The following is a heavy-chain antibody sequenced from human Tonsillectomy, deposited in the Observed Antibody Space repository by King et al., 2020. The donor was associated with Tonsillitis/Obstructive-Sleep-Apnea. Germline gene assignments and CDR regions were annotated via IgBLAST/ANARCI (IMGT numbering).Heavy chain of an antibody. CDR3: ARLPMMTTGTIVEYYFDY. V-gene: IGHV4-39*01. CDR2: IYYSGHT. J-gene: IGHJ4*02. D-gene: IGHD4-17*01. CDR1: GGSISSISYY. Sequence: LQLQESGPGLVQPSETLSLTCTVSGGSISSISYYWGWIRQPPGKGLEWIGNIYYSGHTYYNPSLKSRVTISVDTSKNQFSLKLYSVTAADTAVYYCARLPMMTTGTIVEYYFDYWGQGTLVTVSS.